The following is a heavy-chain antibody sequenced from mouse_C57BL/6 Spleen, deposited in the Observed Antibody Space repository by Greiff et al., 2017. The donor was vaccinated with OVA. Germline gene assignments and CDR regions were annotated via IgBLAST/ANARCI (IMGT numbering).Heavy chain of an antibody. Sequence: VQLQQPGAELVKPGASVKMSCKASGYTFTSYWITWVKQRPGQGLEWIGDIYPGSGSTNYNEKFKSKATLTVDTSSSTAYMQLSSLTSEDSAFYYCASDLLWLRQGFDYWGQGTTLTVSS. CDR1: GYTFTSYW. J-gene: IGHJ2*01. D-gene: IGHD2-2*01. CDR3: ASDLLWLRQGFDY. CDR2: IYPGSGST. V-gene: IGHV1-55*01.